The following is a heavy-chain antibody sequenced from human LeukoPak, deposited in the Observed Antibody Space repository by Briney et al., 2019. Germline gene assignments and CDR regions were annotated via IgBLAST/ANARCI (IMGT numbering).Heavy chain of an antibody. CDR2: IRAKIHDGTT. CDR3: QKYSASSFDY. V-gene: IGHV3-49*04. J-gene: IGHJ4*02. CDR1: GFIFGDYN. D-gene: IGHD6-6*01. Sequence: PGGSLRLSCTTSGFIFGDYNMNWVRQAPGKGLEWVGYIRAKIHDGTTEYAASVQGRFTISRDDSKSIAYLQMNSLKTDDTAVYYCQKYSASSFDYWGQGTLVTVSS.